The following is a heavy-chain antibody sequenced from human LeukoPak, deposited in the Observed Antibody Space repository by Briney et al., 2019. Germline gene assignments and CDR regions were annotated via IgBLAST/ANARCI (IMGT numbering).Heavy chain of an antibody. CDR1: GFTFSRYW. CDR2: IYTDGTAT. J-gene: IGHJ6*02. Sequence: GGSLRLSCAASGFTFSRYWMHWVRQAPGKGLVWVSRIYTDGTATNYADSVKGRFTISRDNAKNTLYLQMNSLRAEDTAVYYCAKDLAYYYGSGTRYYYGMDVWGQGTTVTVSS. D-gene: IGHD3-10*01. V-gene: IGHV3-74*01. CDR3: AKDLAYYYGSGTRYYYGMDV.